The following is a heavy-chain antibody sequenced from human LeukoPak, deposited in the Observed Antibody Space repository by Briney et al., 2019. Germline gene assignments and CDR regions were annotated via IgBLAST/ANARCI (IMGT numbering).Heavy chain of an antibody. V-gene: IGHV3-21*01. CDR1: GFTFSSFG. CDR3: AREYGSGSYYIGVWFDP. CDR2: ISSSSYI. J-gene: IGHJ5*02. D-gene: IGHD3-10*01. Sequence: GGSLRLSCAASGFTFSSFGMNWVRQAPGQGLEWVSSISSSSYIYYADSVKGRFTISRDNAKNSVYLQMNSLRAEDTAVYYCAREYGSGSYYIGVWFDPWGQGTLVTVSS.